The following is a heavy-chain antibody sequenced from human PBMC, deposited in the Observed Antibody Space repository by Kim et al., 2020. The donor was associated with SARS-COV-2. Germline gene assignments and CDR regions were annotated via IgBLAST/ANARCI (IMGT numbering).Heavy chain of an antibody. D-gene: IGHD2-2*01. J-gene: IGHJ3*02. CDR3: AKGWFCSSTSCRMDAFD. V-gene: IGHV3-30*18. CDR2: ISYDGSNK. CDR1: GFTFSSYG. Sequence: GGSLRLSCAASGFTFSSYGMHWVRQAPGKGLEWVAVISYDGSNKYYADSVKGRFTISRDNSKNTLYLQMNSLRAEDTAVYYCAKGWFCSSTSCRMDAFD.